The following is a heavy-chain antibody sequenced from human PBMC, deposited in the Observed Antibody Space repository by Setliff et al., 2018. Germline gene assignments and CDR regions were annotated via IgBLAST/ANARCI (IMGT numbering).Heavy chain of an antibody. D-gene: IGHD3-3*01. CDR3: ARDSATQYDFWSGPQYYYYMDV. CDR1: GFTFSSYW. V-gene: IGHV3-74*01. Sequence: GGSLRLSCSTSGFTFSSYWMHWVRQAPGKGLVWVSRIKADGSTTCYADSVKGRFTVSRDNAKNTLYLQMNSLRVEDTGVYYCARDSATQYDFWSGPQYYYYMDVWGKGTTVTVS. J-gene: IGHJ6*03. CDR2: IKADGSTT.